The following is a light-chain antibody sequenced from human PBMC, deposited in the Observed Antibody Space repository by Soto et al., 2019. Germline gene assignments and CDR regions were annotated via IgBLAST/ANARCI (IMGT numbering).Light chain of an antibody. CDR3: QQDYNLLWT. CDR2: GAS. Sequence: PGERVTLSCRASQRVSSSYLPCFQQKPGQAPRLLIYGASTRATGIPARFSGSGSGTDFTLTISSLQPEDFAVYYCQQDYNLLWTFGQGTKVEIK. V-gene: IGKV3D-7*01. J-gene: IGKJ1*01. CDR1: QRVSSSY.